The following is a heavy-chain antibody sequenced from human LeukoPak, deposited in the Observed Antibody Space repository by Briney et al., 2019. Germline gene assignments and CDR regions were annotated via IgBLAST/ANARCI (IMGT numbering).Heavy chain of an antibody. CDR3: ARTAVVYYYYYYMDV. V-gene: IGHV3-21*01. Sequence: GGSLRLSCAASGFTFSSYSMNWVRQAPGKGLEWVSSISSSSSYIYYADSVKGRFTISRDNAKNSLYLQMNSLRAEDTAVYYCARTAVVYYYYYYMDVWGKGTTVTVSS. J-gene: IGHJ6*03. CDR1: GFTFSSYS. CDR2: ISSSSSYI. D-gene: IGHD2-2*01.